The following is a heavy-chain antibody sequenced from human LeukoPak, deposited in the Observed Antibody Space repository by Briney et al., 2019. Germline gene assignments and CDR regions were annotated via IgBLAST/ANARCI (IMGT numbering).Heavy chain of an antibody. CDR3: AKDEGYCSGGSCYEHFDY. CDR2: ISGDGGSA. CDR1: GFTLADYA. V-gene: IGHV3-43*02. J-gene: IGHJ4*02. D-gene: IGHD2-15*01. Sequence: GGSLRLSCAASGFTLADYAMHCVRQAPGEGLEWVSLISGDGGSAYYSHSVKGRFTISRDNSKNSLYLQMNSLRTEDTALYYCAKDEGYCSGGSCYEHFDYWGQGTLVTVSS.